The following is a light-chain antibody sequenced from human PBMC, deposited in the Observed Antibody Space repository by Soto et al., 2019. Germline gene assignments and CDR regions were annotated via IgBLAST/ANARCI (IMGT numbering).Light chain of an antibody. J-gene: IGLJ3*02. CDR2: DTN. V-gene: IGLV7-46*01. CDR3: LLSYSGARV. Sequence: QTVVTQEPSLTVSPGGTVTLTCGSSTGAVTSGHYPYWSQQKPGQAPRTLIYDTNNKHSWTPARFSGSLLGGKAALTLSGAQPEDEADYYCLLSYSGARVFGGGTPLTVL. CDR1: TGAVTSGHY.